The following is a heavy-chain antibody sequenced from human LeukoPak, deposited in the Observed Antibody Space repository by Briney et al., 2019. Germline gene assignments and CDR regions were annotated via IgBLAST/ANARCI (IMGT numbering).Heavy chain of an antibody. D-gene: IGHD5-12*01. CDR2: IIPILGIA. V-gene: IGHV1-69*04. J-gene: IGHJ4*02. CDR1: GGTFSSYA. CDR3: ASEEAYSGYSPLDY. Sequence: SVKVSCKASGGTFSSYAISWVRQAPGQGLEWMGRIIPILGIANYAQKFQGRVTITADKSTSTAYTELSSLRSEDTAVYYCASEEAYSGYSPLDYWGQGTLVTVSS.